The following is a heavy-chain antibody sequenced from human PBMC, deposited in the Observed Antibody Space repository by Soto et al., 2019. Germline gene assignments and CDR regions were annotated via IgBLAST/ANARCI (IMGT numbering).Heavy chain of an antibody. Sequence: PSETLSLTCAVYWASFSGYHWSRIRHPPGKGLEWIGEINHSGRISYNPSLKSRVNISADMSKNQFSLNLSSVTAADPAFYYCARSLRRSPSLWGQGTLVTVSS. CDR3: ARSLRRSPSL. J-gene: IGHJ4*02. CDR2: INHSGRI. V-gene: IGHV4-34*01. D-gene: IGHD2-8*01. CDR1: WASFSGYH.